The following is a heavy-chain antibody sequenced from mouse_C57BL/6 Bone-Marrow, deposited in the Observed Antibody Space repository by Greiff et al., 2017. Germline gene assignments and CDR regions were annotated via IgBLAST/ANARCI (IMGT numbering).Heavy chain of an antibody. J-gene: IGHJ4*01. CDR2: INPNSGST. Sequence: VQLQQPGAELVKPGASVKLSCKASGYTFTSYWMHWVKQRPGQGLEWIGMINPNSGSTNYNEKFKSKATLTVDKSSSTAYMQLSSLTSEDSAVYYCARLGSSYGYAMDYWGQGTSVTVSS. V-gene: IGHV1-64*01. D-gene: IGHD1-1*01. CDR1: GYTFTSYW. CDR3: ARLGSSYGYAMDY.